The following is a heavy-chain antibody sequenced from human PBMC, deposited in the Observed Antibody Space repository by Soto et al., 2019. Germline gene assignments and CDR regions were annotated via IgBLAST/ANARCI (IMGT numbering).Heavy chain of an antibody. J-gene: IGHJ4*02. V-gene: IGHV3-9*01. CDR1: GFTFPDYT. Sequence: EVQLVESRGGLVQPGRSLRLSCAASGFTFPDYTMHWVRQAPGKGLEWVSGISWNSGSIDYADSVKGRFIISRDDAKNCLYLQMNSLRAEDTAFYYCAKGLYYYQTSGYPHYWGQGTLVTVSS. CDR2: ISWNSGSI. CDR3: AKGLYYYQTSGYPHY. D-gene: IGHD3-22*01.